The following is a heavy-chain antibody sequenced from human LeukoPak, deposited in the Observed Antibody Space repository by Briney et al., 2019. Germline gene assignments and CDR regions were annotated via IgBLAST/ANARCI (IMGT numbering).Heavy chain of an antibody. J-gene: IGHJ5*02. CDR3: ARLSPRYSGGETA. V-gene: IGHV4-34*01. CDR2: INHSGST. CDR1: GGSFSGYY. D-gene: IGHD1-26*01. Sequence: SETLSLTCAVYGGSFSGYYWSWLRQPPGKGLEWIGEINHSGSTNYNPSLKSRVTISVDTSKNQFSLKLNSVTAADTAVYYCARLSPRYSGGETAWGQGTLVTVSS.